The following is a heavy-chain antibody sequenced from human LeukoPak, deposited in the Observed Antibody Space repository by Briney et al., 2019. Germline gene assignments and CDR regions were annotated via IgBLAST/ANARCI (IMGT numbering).Heavy chain of an antibody. D-gene: IGHD2-2*02. Sequence: SETLSLTCAVYGGSFSGYYWSWIRQPPGKGLEWIGEINHSGSTNYNPSLKSRVTISVDTSKNQFSLKLSSVTAADTAVCYCARGYCSSTSCSTIYFDYWGQGTLVTVSS. J-gene: IGHJ4*02. CDR3: ARGYCSSTSCSTIYFDY. V-gene: IGHV4-34*01. CDR1: GGSFSGYY. CDR2: INHSGST.